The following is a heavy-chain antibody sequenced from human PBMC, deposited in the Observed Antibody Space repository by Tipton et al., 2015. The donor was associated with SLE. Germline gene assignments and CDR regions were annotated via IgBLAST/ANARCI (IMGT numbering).Heavy chain of an antibody. Sequence: TLSLTCVVYGGSFSGHTWTWVRQPPGKGLEWVATFYYRGRTFYNPSLKSRVTMSEDTSKNHFSLKLNSVTAADTAVYYCARARDGSLLDYWGQGTLVTVSS. V-gene: IGHV4-34*01. CDR2: FYYRGRT. CDR1: GGSFSGHT. CDR3: ARARDGSLLDY. D-gene: IGHD5-24*01. J-gene: IGHJ4*02.